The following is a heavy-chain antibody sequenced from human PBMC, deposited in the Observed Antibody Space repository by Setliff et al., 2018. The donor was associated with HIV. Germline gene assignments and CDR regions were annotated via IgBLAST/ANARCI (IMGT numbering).Heavy chain of an antibody. J-gene: IGHJ4*02. CDR2: IYYSGNEIGIT. CDR1: GGSISSYY. V-gene: IGHV4-59*12. Sequence: PSETLSLTCTVSGGSISSYYWSWIRQPPGKGLEWIGYIYYSGNEIGITTFNPSLRSRSYMSLDTSKMQLTLWLFSMAAADTAFYYCTTGIETRLDFWGQGSQVTVSS. CDR3: TTGIETRLDF. D-gene: IGHD1-1*01.